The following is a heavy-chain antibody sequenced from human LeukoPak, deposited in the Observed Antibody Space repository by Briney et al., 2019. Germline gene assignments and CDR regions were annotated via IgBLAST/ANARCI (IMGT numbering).Heavy chain of an antibody. V-gene: IGHV4-59*01. Sequence: SETLSLTCTVSGGSISSYYWSWIRQPPGKGLEWIGYIYYSGSTNYNPSLKSRVTISVDTSKNQFSLKLSSVTAADTAVYYCARSQRVYDSSGYYYLRQDYFDYWGQGALVTVSS. J-gene: IGHJ4*02. D-gene: IGHD3-22*01. CDR2: IYYSGST. CDR1: GGSISSYY. CDR3: ARSQRVYDSSGYYYLRQDYFDY.